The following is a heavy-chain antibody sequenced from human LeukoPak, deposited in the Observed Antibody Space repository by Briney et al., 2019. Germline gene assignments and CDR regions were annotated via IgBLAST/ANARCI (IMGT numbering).Heavy chain of an antibody. J-gene: IGHJ4*02. D-gene: IGHD2-21*02. Sequence: GGSLRLSCTASGFTFSNYAMHWVRQAPGKGLEYVSVISSNGGSTYYANSVKGRFTMSRDNSKNTLYLQMGSLRAEDMAVYYCGRGRLVVTAVDYWGQGTLVTVSS. CDR3: GRGRLVVTAVDY. CDR1: GFTFSNYA. CDR2: ISSNGGST. V-gene: IGHV3-64*01.